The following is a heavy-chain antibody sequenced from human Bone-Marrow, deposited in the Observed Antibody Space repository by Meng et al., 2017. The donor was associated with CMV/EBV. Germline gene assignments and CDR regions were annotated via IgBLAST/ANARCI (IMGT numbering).Heavy chain of an antibody. V-gene: IGHV3-30*04. CDR1: GFTFSSHN. J-gene: IGHJ3*02. CDR2: MSYDRILGTFK. Sequence: GGSLRLSCAASGFTFSSHNMHWIRQAPGEGLEWVAVMSYDRILGTFKYHADSVQGRFSISRDNSMNTLSLQMNSLRPEDTALYYCAREGPVRGQGAFDIWGQGTRVTGSS. CDR3: AREGPVRGQGAFDI. D-gene: IGHD3-10*01.